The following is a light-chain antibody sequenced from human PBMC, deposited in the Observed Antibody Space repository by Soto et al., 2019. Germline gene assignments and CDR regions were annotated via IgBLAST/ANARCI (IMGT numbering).Light chain of an antibody. Sequence: QSALTQPASVSGSPGQSITISCTGTSTDVGGHNSVAWYQHNPGKAPKLMIYDVTNRPSGVSDRFSGSKSGNTASLTISGLQAEDEADYYCSSYTSSTAYVFGTGTKVTVL. CDR1: STDVGGHNS. J-gene: IGLJ1*01. CDR2: DVT. V-gene: IGLV2-14*01. CDR3: SSYTSSTAYV.